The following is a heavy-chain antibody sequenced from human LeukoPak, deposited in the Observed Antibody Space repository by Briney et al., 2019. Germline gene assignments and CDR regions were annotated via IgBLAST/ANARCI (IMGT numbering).Heavy chain of an antibody. J-gene: IGHJ5*02. CDR3: ARVEVRGDNWFDP. Sequence: GGSLRLSCAASGFTFSDYYMSWIRQAPGKGLEWVSYISSSSSYTNYADSVKGRFTISRDNAKNPLYLRMNSLRAEDTAVYYCARVEVRGDNWFDPWGQGTLVTVSS. CDR1: GFTFSDYY. CDR2: ISSSSSYT. D-gene: IGHD3-10*01. V-gene: IGHV3-11*06.